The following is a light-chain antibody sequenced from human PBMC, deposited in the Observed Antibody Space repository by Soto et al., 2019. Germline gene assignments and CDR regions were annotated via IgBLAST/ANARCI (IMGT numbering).Light chain of an antibody. V-gene: IGKV1-16*02. CDR2: AAS. CDR1: QDINNL. CDR3: QQYDSYPLT. J-gene: IGKJ4*01. Sequence: DIQMTQSPSSLSASVGDRVTITCRASQDINNLLAWFQQKPGKAPKSLISAASSLQSGVPSKFSGSGSGTDITLTISSLQAEDFATYYCQQYDSYPLTFGGGTKVEIK.